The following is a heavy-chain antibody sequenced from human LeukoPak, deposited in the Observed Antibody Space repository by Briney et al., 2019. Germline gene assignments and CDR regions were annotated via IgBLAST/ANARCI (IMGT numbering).Heavy chain of an antibody. CDR2: IYYSGST. CDR1: GGSISSGDYY. D-gene: IGHD4-23*01. CDR3: ARDLLNEGNHLDY. V-gene: IGHV4-30-4*01. Sequence: SQTLSLTCTVSGGSISSGDYYWSWIRQPPGKGLEWIGYIYYSGSTYHNPSLKSRVTISVDTSKNQFSLKLSSVTAADTAVYYCARDLLNEGNHLDYWGQGTLVTVSS. J-gene: IGHJ4*02.